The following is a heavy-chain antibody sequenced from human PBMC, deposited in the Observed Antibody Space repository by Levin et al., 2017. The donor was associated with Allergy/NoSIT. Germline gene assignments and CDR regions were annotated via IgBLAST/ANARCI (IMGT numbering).Heavy chain of an antibody. Sequence: ASVKVSCKASGYTFTVYYIHWVRQAPGQGLEWIGWINPNSGATRYAQKFQARVSMARDTSISTAYMELNRLRSDDTAIYYCARAAFISVAASPIDYWGQGTLVTVSS. J-gene: IGHJ4*02. CDR3: ARAAFISVAASPIDY. CDR1: GYTFTVYY. CDR2: INPNSGAT. V-gene: IGHV1-2*02. D-gene: IGHD6-19*01.